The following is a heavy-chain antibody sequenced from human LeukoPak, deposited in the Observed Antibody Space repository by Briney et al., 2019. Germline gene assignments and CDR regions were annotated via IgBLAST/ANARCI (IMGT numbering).Heavy chain of an antibody. D-gene: IGHD6-13*01. CDR3: ARGPYIAAAGVDY. V-gene: IGHV1-2*06. Sequence: GASVKVSCKASGYTFTGYYMHWVRQAPGQGLEWMGRINPNSGGTNYAQKFQGRVTMTRDTSISTAYMELSRLRSDDTAVHYCARGPYIAAAGVDYWGQGTLVTVSS. J-gene: IGHJ4*02. CDR2: INPNSGGT. CDR1: GYTFTGYY.